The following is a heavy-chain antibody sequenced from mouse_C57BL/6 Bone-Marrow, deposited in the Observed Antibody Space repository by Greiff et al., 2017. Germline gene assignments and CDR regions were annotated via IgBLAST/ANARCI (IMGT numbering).Heavy chain of an antibody. V-gene: IGHV1-19*01. D-gene: IGHD1-1*01. Sequence: EVQLVQSGPVLVKPGASVKMSCKASGYTFTDYYMNWVKQSHGQGLEWIGVINPYNGCTSYNQKFKGKATLTVDKSSSTAYMQLSSLTSEDSAVYDCEREGITTEVGNLDYWGKGTTLTVSS. J-gene: IGHJ2*01. CDR3: EREGITTEVGNLDY. CDR2: INPYNGCT. CDR1: GYTFTDYY.